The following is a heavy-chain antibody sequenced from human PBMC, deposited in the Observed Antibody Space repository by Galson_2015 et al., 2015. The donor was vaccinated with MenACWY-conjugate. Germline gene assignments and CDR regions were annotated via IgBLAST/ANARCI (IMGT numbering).Heavy chain of an antibody. J-gene: IGHJ5*02. V-gene: IGHV3-15*01. CDR1: GLTFSNVW. CDR3: TRDRDVGGSRWWFDP. D-gene: IGHD2-15*01. Sequence: SLRLSCATSGLTFSNVWMSWVRQAPGKGLEWVARIKCRTDGGTTDYATPVKGRFTILRSDPTNTLYLQTNSLKIEDTAMYFCTRDRDVGGSRWWFDPWGQGTLVTVSS. CDR2: IKCRTDGGTT.